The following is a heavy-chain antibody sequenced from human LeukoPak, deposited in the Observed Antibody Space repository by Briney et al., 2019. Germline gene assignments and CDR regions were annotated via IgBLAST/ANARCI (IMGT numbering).Heavy chain of an antibody. CDR2: IYSGGST. J-gene: IGHJ3*02. V-gene: IGHV3-66*01. D-gene: IGHD2-15*01. CDR3: ARAIGGYCSGASCYPLGAFDI. Sequence: GGSLRLSCAASGFTVSSNYMSWVRQAPGKGLEWVSVIYSGGSTYYADSVKGRFTISRDNSKNTLYLQMNSLRAEDTAVYYCARAIGGYCSGASCYPLGAFDIWGQGTMVTVSS. CDR1: GFTVSSNY.